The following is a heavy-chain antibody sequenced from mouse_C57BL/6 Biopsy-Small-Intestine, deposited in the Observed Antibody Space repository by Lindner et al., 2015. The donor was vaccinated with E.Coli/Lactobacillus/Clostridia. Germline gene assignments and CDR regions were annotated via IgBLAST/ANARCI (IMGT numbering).Heavy chain of an antibody. D-gene: IGHD1-2*01. CDR3: ARWNGAGLMFAY. Sequence: VQLQESGPELVKPGASVKMSCKASGYTFTSYVIHWVKQKPGQGLEWIGYINPYNDGTEYSEKFKGKATLTSDKSSSTVYMELSSLTSEDSAVYSCARWNGAGLMFAYWGQGTLVTVSA. CDR2: INPYNDGT. V-gene: IGHV1-14*01. J-gene: IGHJ3*01. CDR1: GYTFTSYV.